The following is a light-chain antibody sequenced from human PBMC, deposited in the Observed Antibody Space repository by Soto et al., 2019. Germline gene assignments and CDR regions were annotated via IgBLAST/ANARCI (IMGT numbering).Light chain of an antibody. V-gene: IGKV3-20*01. J-gene: IGKJ5*01. CDR3: QQYGSSPLVT. CDR1: QSVSSNY. CDR2: GAS. Sequence: EIVLTQSPGTLSLSPGERATLSCRASQSVSSNYLAWYQQKPGQAPRLLIYGASSRATGIPDRFSGSGSGTDFTLTISRLEPEDLAVYYCQQYGSSPLVTFGQGTRLEIK.